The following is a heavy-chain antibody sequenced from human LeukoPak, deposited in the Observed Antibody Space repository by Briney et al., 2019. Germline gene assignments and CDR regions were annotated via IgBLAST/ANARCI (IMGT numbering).Heavy chain of an antibody. CDR3: ARHAGRYYFDY. V-gene: IGHV4-59*08. J-gene: IGHJ4*02. CDR2: IYYSGST. CDR1: GGSISSYY. Sequence: SETLSLTCTVSGGSISSYYWSWIRQPPGKGLEWIGYIYYSGSTNYNPSLKSRVTISVDTSKNQFSLKLSSVTAAGTAVYYCARHAGRYYFDYWGQGTLVTVSS. D-gene: IGHD1-14*01.